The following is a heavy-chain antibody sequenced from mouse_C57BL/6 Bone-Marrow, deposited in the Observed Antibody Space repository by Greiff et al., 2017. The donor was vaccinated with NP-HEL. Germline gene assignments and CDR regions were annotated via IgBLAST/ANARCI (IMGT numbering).Heavy chain of an antibody. CDR2: IDPETGGT. Sequence: VKLMESGAELVRPGASVTLSCKASGYTFTDYEMHWVKQTPVHGLEWIGAIDPETGGTAYNQKFKGKAILTADKSSSTAYMELRSLTSEDSAVYYCTRVGLDGRYYAMDYWGQGTSVTVSS. D-gene: IGHD2-3*01. CDR3: TRVGLDGRYYAMDY. J-gene: IGHJ4*01. V-gene: IGHV1-15*01. CDR1: GYTFTDYE.